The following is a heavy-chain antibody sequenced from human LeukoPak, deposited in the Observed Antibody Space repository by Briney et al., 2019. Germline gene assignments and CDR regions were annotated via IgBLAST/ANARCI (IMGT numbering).Heavy chain of an antibody. V-gene: IGHV3-30-3*01. J-gene: IGHJ4*02. CDR2: ISYDGSNK. D-gene: IGHD6-19*01. CDR3: ARDGAVAVSPPSFFDY. Sequence: GGSLRLSCAASGFTFSSYAMHWVRQAPRKGLEWVAVISYDGSNKYYADSVKGRFTISRDNSKNTLYLQMNSLRAEDTAVYYCARDGAVAVSPPSFFDYWGQGTLVTVSS. CDR1: GFTFSSYA.